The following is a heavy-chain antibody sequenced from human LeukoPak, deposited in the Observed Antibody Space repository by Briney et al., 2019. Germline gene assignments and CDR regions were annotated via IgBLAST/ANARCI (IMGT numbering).Heavy chain of an antibody. D-gene: IGHD3-10*01. CDR1: GYSISSGYY. CDR3: ARCRGTNWFDP. V-gene: IGHV4-38-2*02. J-gene: IGHJ5*02. Sequence: SETLSLTCTVSGYSISSGYYWGWIRQPPGKGLEWIGSIYHSGSTYYNPSLKSRVTISVDTSKNQFSLKLSSVTAADTAVYYCARCRGTNWFDPWGQGTLVTVSS. CDR2: IYHSGST.